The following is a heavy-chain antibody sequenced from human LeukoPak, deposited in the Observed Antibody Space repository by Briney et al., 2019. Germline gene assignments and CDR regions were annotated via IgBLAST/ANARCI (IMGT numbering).Heavy chain of an antibody. J-gene: IGHJ4*02. D-gene: IGHD4-17*01. V-gene: IGHV4-31*03. CDR3: ARATTVTTVGY. CDR2: IYYSGST. CDR1: GGSISSGGYY. Sequence: SETLSLTCTVSGGSISSGGYYWSWIRQPPGKCLEWIGYIYYSGSTYYNPSLKSRVTISVDTSKNQFSLKLSSVTAADTAVYYCARATTVTTVGYWGQGTQVTVSS.